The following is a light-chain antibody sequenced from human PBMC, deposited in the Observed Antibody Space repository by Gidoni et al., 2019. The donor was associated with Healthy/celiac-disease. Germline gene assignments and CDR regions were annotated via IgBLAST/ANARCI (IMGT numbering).Light chain of an antibody. CDR1: SSNIGAGYD. CDR2: GNS. Sequence: QSVLTQPPSVPGATGQRVTISCTGSSSNIGAGYDVHWYQQLPGTAPKLLIYGNSNRPSWVPDRFSGSKSGTSSSLAITGLQAEDEADYYCQSYDSSLSGSYVFGTGTKVTVL. J-gene: IGLJ1*01. CDR3: QSYDSSLSGSYV. V-gene: IGLV1-40*01.